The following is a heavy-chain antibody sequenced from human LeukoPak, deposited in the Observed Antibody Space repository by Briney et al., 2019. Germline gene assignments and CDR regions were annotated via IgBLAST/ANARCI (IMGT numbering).Heavy chain of an antibody. CDR1: GFTFSSYS. J-gene: IGHJ6*02. Sequence: GGSLRLSCAASGFTFSSYSMNWVRQAPGKGLEWVSYISSSGSTIYYADSVKGRFTISRDNAKNSLYLQMNSLRAEDTAVYYCARDGRCSGGSCYGGYYGMDVWGQGTTVTVSS. D-gene: IGHD2-15*01. CDR3: ARDGRCSGGSCYGGYYGMDV. CDR2: ISSSGSTI. V-gene: IGHV3-48*04.